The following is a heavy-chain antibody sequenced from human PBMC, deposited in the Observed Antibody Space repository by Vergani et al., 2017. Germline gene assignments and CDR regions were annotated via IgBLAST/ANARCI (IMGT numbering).Heavy chain of an antibody. J-gene: IGHJ4*02. CDR1: GGSFSGYY. D-gene: IGHD2-21*02. Sequence: QVQLQQWGAGLLKPSETLSVTCAVYGGSFSGYYWSWIRQPPGKGLEWIGEINHSGSTNYNPSLKSRVTISVDTSKNQFSLKLSSVTAADTAVYYCASGLRVTSLGYWGQGTLVTVSS. CDR3: ASGLRVTSLGY. V-gene: IGHV4-34*01. CDR2: INHSGST.